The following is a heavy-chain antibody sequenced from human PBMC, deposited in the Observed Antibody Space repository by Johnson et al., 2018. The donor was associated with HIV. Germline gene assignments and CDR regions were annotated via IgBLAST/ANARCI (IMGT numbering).Heavy chain of an antibody. J-gene: IGHJ3*02. D-gene: IGHD2-8*01. V-gene: IGHV3-30*18. Sequence: QVQLVESGGGLVQPGGSLRLSCAASGFTVSSYAMSWVRQAPGKGLEWVTIITYDGSDKYYAASVKGRFSISRDNSKNSLYLQLNSLRAADTAVYYCAKEDGNGAFDIWGQGAMVTVSS. CDR3: AKEDGNGAFDI. CDR1: GFTVSSYA. CDR2: ITYDGSDK.